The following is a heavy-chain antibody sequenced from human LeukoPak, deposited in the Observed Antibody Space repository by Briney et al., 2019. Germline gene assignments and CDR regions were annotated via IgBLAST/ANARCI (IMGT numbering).Heavy chain of an antibody. CDR2: IYYSGST. J-gene: IGHJ4*02. CDR3: ARAEPDRAARLWGSSGHYFDY. V-gene: IGHV4-30-4*01. Sequence: SETLSLTCTVSGGSISSGDYYWSWIRQPPGKGLEWIGYIYYSGSTYYNPSLKSRVTISVDTSKNQFSLKLSSVTAADTAVYYCARAEPDRAARLWGSSGHYFDYWGQGTLVTVSS. D-gene: IGHD6-6*01. CDR1: GGSISSGDYY.